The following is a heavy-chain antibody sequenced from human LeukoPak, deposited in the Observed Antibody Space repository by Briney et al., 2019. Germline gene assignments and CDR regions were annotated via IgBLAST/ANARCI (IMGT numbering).Heavy chain of an antibody. CDR3: AGEDYFDTSGYASWRFDI. J-gene: IGHJ3*02. Sequence: SETLSLTCTVSGASISDYYWTWIRQPPGRGLEGIGHIYYSGNTIYNPSLKSRVTISIDTSKNQFSLKLSSVTTADTAVYYCAGEDYFDTSGYASWRFDIWGQGTMVTVSS. CDR2: IYYSGNT. V-gene: IGHV4-59*01. D-gene: IGHD3-22*01. CDR1: GASISDYY.